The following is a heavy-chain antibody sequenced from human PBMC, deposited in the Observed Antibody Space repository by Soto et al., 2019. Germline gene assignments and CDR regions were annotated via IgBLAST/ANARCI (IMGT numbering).Heavy chain of an antibody. CDR1: GFTFSSYG. D-gene: IGHD2-2*01. CDR2: ISYDGSNK. Sequence: PGGSLRLSCAASGFTFSSYGMHWVRQAPGKGLEWVAVISYDGSNKYYADSVKGRFTISRDNSKNTLYLQMNSLRAEDTAVYYCAKHADCSSTSCYHGPFDIWGQGTMVTVSS. CDR3: AKHADCSSTSCYHGPFDI. V-gene: IGHV3-30*18. J-gene: IGHJ3*02.